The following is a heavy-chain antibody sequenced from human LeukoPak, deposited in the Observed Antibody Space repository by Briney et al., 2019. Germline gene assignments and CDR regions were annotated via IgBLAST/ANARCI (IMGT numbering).Heavy chain of an antibody. J-gene: IGHJ4*02. CDR2: INPSGGST. Sequence: ASVKVSCKASGYTFTSYDINWVRQATGQGLEWMGIINPSGGSTSYAQKFQGRVTMTRDTSTSTVYMELSSLRSEDTAVYYCARVSIAAAGTNVGFDYWGQGTLVTVSS. V-gene: IGHV1-46*01. CDR3: ARVSIAAAGTNVGFDY. CDR1: GYTFTSYD. D-gene: IGHD6-13*01.